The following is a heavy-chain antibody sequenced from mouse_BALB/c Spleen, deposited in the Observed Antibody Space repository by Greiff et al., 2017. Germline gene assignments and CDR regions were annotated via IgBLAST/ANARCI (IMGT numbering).Heavy chain of an antibody. Sequence: EVKVEESGGGLVQPGGSRKLSCAASGFTFSSFGMHWVRQAPEKGLEWVAYISSGSSTIYYADTVKGRFTISRDNPKNTLFLQMTSLRSEDTAMYYCARYPTAYAMDYWGQGTSVTVSS. CDR2: ISSGSSTI. CDR1: GFTFSSFG. J-gene: IGHJ4*01. V-gene: IGHV5-17*02. D-gene: IGHD6-1*01. CDR3: ARYPTAYAMDY.